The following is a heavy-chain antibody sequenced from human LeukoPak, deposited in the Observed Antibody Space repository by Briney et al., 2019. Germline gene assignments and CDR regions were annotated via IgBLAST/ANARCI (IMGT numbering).Heavy chain of an antibody. CDR1: GFTFSSYS. V-gene: IGHV3-48*01. J-gene: IGHJ6*03. CDR2: ISSSGSTI. CDR3: ASKGGYSYGPSYYYMDV. Sequence: GGSLRLSCAASGFTFSSYSMNWVRQAPGKGLEWVSYISSSGSTIYYADSVKGRFTISRDNSKNTLYLQMNSLRAEDTAVYYCASKGGYSYGPSYYYMDVWGKGTTVTVSS. D-gene: IGHD5-18*01.